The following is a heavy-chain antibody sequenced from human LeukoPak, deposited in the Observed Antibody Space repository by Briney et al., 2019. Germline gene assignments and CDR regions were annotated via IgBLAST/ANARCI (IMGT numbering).Heavy chain of an antibody. CDR1: GYTFTSNY. CDR2: INPSDGSA. Sequence: ASVKVSCTASGYTFTSNYMHWVRQAPGQGLEWMGIINPSDGSANSAQKFQGRVTMTRDTSTSTVYMELSSLRSEDTAVYYCARDRGKVVIATYWYFDLWGRGTLVTVSS. J-gene: IGHJ2*01. D-gene: IGHD3-22*01. CDR3: ARDRGKVVIATYWYFDL. V-gene: IGHV1-46*01.